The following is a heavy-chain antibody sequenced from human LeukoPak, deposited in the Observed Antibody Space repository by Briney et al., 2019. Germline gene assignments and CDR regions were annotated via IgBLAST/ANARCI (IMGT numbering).Heavy chain of an antibody. V-gene: IGHV4-34*01. CDR1: GGSFSGYY. CDR3: ARGPIVVVVFDY. CDR2: INHSGST. J-gene: IGHJ4*02. D-gene: IGHD2-2*01. Sequence: KPSETLSLPCAVYGGSFSGYYWSWIRQPPGKGLEWIGEINHSGSTNYNPSLKSRVTISVDTSKNQFSLKLSSVTAADTAVYYCARGPIVVVVFDYWGQGTLVTVSS.